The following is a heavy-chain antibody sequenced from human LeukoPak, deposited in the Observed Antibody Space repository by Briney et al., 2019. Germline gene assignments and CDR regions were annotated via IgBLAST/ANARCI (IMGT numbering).Heavy chain of an antibody. D-gene: IGHD6-13*01. CDR2: INHSGST. CDR1: GGSFSGYY. CDR3: ARHSSSYDC. J-gene: IGHJ4*02. Sequence: SETLSLTCAVYGGSFSGYYWSWIRQPPGKGLEWIGEINHSGSTNYNPSLKSRVTISVDTSKNQFSLKLSSVTAADTAVYYCARHSSSYDCWGQGTLVTVSS. V-gene: IGHV4-34*01.